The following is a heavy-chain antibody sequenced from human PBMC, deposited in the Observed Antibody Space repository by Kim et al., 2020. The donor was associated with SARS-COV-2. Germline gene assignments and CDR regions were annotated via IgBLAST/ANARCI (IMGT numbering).Heavy chain of an antibody. V-gene: IGHV1-18*01. J-gene: IGHJ6*02. CDR2: ISAYNGNT. CDR1: GYTFTSYG. D-gene: IGHD3-10*01. Sequence: ASVKVSCKASGYTFTSYGISWVRQAPGQGLEWMGWISAYNGNTNYAQKLQGRVTMTTDTSTSTAYMELRSLRSDDTAVYYCARNGLGLLLWFGELSYYYGMDVWGQGTTVTVSS. CDR3: ARNGLGLLLWFGELSYYYGMDV.